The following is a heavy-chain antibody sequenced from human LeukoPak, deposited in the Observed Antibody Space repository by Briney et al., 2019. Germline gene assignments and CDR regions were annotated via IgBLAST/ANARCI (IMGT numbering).Heavy chain of an antibody. Sequence: ASVKVSCLASGYTFTNFAIHWVRLAPGQRLEWMGWINAGNGKTKYSQKFQDRVTITRDTSASTAYMELSSLRSEDTAVYYCARGIWSATRVDYYLDYWGQGTLVTVSS. CDR3: ARGIWSATRVDYYLDY. J-gene: IGHJ4*02. D-gene: IGHD3-3*01. CDR2: INAGNGKT. CDR1: GYTFTNFA. V-gene: IGHV1-3*01.